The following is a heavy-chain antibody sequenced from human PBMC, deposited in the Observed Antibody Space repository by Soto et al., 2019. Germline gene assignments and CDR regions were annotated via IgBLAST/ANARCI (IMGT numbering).Heavy chain of an antibody. CDR3: ASSYGSGYRAFDY. CDR2: VNPIVSMS. CDR1: VDTFNFYS. J-gene: IGHJ4*02. Sequence: QVQLVQSGAEVKRPGSSVKVSCKASVDTFNFYSINWVRQAPGVGLEWMGRVNPIVSMSNYAQKFQGRVTMTADKSTSTAYMELSSLRSEDTAIYYCASSYGSGYRAFDYWGQGARVTVSS. V-gene: IGHV1-69*02. D-gene: IGHD3-10*01.